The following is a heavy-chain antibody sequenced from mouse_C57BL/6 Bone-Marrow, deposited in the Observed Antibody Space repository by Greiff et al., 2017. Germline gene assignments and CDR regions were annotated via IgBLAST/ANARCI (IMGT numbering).Heavy chain of an antibody. D-gene: IGHD3-2*02. V-gene: IGHV1-4*01. CDR3: ARGSGYTRSAMDY. CDR1: GYTFTSYT. CDR2: INPSSGYT. J-gene: IGHJ4*01. Sequence: QVQLQQSGAELARPGASVKMSCKASGYTFTSYTMHWVKQRPGQGLEWIGYINPSSGYTKYNQKFKDKATLTADKSSSTAYMQLSSLTSEDSAVYYCARGSGYTRSAMDYWGQGTSVTVSS.